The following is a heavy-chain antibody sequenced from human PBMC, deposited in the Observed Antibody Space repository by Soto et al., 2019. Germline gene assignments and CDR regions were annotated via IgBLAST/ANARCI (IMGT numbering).Heavy chain of an antibody. V-gene: IGHV3-23*01. D-gene: IGHD2-15*01. Sequence: GGSLRLSCATSGFAFSTYAMTWVRQVPGRGLEWVSTILPDETGFYTVSVKGRFTISRDNFRGILYLQMNDLWVEDAAIYFCAKDRLPTSGQRFYFDSWGQGSLVTVSS. CDR2: ILPDETG. CDR3: AKDRLPTSGQRFYFDS. CDR1: GFAFSTYA. J-gene: IGHJ4*02.